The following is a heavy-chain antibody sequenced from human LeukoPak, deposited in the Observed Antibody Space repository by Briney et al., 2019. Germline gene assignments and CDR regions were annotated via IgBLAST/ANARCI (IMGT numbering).Heavy chain of an antibody. D-gene: IGHD3-3*01. CDR3: ARVVIIFPNYYYMDV. CDR2: IYHSGST. CDR1: GYSISSGYY. V-gene: IGHV4-38-2*02. Sequence: ASETLSLTCTVSGYSISSGYYWGWIRQPPGKGLEWIGSIYHSGSTYYNPSLKSRVTISVDTSKNQFSLKLSSVTAADTAVYYCARVVIIFPNYYYMDVWGKGTTVTVSS. J-gene: IGHJ6*03.